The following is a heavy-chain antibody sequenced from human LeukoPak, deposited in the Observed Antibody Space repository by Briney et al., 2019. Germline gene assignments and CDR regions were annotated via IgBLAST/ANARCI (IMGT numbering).Heavy chain of an antibody. CDR3: ARDLPTKNAFDI. CDR2: ISTYNDNT. Sequence: GASVKVSCKASGYTFTTYGISWVRQAPGQGLEWMGWISTYNDNTNYAQKFQGRVTMTTDTSTSTAYMELRSLRSDDTAVYYCARDLPTKNAFDIWGQGTMVTVSS. CDR1: GYTFTTYG. V-gene: IGHV1-18*01. D-gene: IGHD2-8*01. J-gene: IGHJ3*02.